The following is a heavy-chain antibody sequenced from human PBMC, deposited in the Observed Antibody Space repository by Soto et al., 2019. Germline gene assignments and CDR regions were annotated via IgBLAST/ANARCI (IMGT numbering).Heavy chain of an antibody. V-gene: IGHV3-23*01. CDR1: GITFSNYM. CDR2: ITAGGDGT. CDR3: APHVYCSGGSCHYAAFAI. Sequence: EVQVLESGGGLVQPGGSLRLSCEASGITFSNYMMTWIRQAPGKGLEWVSTITAGGDGTYYADSVKGRFTRSRETSKNTLYLQMNRLRAQDTAVSYCAPHVYCSGGSCHYAAFAIRGQGTMVTVSS. D-gene: IGHD2-15*01. J-gene: IGHJ3*02.